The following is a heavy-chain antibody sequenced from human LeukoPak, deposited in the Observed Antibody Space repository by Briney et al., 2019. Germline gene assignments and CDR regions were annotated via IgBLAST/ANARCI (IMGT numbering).Heavy chain of an antibody. CDR1: GGSFSAYY. V-gene: IGHV4-34*01. D-gene: IGHD4-17*01. CDR2: INHSGST. Sequence: SSETLSLTCAVYGGSFSAYYWSWIRQPPGKGLEWIGEINHSGSTNYNPSLKSRVTILVDTSKNQFSLKLSSVTAADTAVYYCAGSETSVTTHGFDYWGQGTLVTVSS. CDR3: AGSETSVTTHGFDY. J-gene: IGHJ4*02.